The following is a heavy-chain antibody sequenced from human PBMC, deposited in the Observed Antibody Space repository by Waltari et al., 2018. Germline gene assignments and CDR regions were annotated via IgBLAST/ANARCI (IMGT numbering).Heavy chain of an antibody. V-gene: IGHV1-24*01. CDR2: FDTEDDET. D-gene: IGHD1-26*01. CDR3: ATDPVGATAYFDY. J-gene: IGHJ4*02. Sequence: QVQLVQSGAEVKKPGASVKVSCKVSGYTLTEFSMHWVRQAPGKGLEWMGGFDTEDDETIYAQKFQGRVTTTEDTSTDTAYMELCSLRSEDTAVYYCATDPVGATAYFDYWGQGTLVTVSS. CDR1: GYTLTEFS.